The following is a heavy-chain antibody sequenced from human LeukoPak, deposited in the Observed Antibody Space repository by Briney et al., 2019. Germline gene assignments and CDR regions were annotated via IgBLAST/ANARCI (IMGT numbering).Heavy chain of an antibody. V-gene: IGHV3-43D*04. CDR1: GFTFDNYA. CDR2: INWDGTST. CDR3: AKDLKTLDYYYGMDV. Sequence: GGSLRLSCAASGFTFDNYAMHWVRQPPGKGLEWVSLINWDGTSTSYADSVKGRFTVSRDNTKNSLYLQMNSLRPEDTALYSCAKDLKTLDYYYGMDVWGKGTTVTVSS. J-gene: IGHJ6*04.